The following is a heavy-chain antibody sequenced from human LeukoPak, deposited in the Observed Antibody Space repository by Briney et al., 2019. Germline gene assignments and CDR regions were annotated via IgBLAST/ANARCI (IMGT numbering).Heavy chain of an antibody. V-gene: IGHV3-23*01. J-gene: IGHJ4*02. Sequence: GGSLRLSCAASGFTFSSHPMSWVRQAPGKGLEWVSAIDGTGGSTYYINSVRGRFTISRDNSKNSLYLQMNSLRAEDTAVYYCARGKPYDFWSGPPLLWGQGTLVTVSS. CDR3: ARGKPYDFWSGPPLL. D-gene: IGHD3-3*01. CDR2: IDGTGGST. CDR1: GFTFSSHP.